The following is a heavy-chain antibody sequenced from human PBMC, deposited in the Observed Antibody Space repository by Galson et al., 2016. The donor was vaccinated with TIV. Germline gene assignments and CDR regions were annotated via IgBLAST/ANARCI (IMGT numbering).Heavy chain of an antibody. CDR3: TRDGRGNWKYVDYLDY. D-gene: IGHD1-1*01. CDR1: GFTFDSYP. J-gene: IGHJ4*02. CDR2: ISHDGNNK. Sequence: SLRLSCAASGFTFDSYPFHWVRQTPGKGLEWVAIISHDGNNKDFADSVQGRFTISRDSSKSTVFLQMNSLRPEDTAVYYCTRDGRGNWKYVDYLDYWGQGTLVTVSS. V-gene: IGHV3-30-3*01.